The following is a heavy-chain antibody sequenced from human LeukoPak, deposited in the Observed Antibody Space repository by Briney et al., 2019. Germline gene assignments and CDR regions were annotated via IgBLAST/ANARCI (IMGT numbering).Heavy chain of an antibody. Sequence: SETLSLTCTVSGGSISSSSYYWGWIRQPPGKGLEWIGSIYYSGSTYYNPSLKSRVTISVDTSKNQFSLKLSSVTAADTAVYYCARRDRGGRVDYWGQGTLVTDSS. CDR3: ARRDRGGRVDY. J-gene: IGHJ4*02. CDR2: IYYSGST. CDR1: GGSISSSSYY. D-gene: IGHD2-15*01. V-gene: IGHV4-39*01.